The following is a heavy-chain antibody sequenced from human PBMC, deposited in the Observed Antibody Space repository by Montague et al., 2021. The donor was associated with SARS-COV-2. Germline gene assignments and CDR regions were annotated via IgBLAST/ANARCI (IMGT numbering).Heavy chain of an antibody. CDR1: GEPISGFY. D-gene: IGHD2-21*01. CDR2: IYTTGST. CDR3: AREVELAPYCFDY. V-gene: IGHV4-4*07. J-gene: IGHJ4*02. Sequence: SETLSLTCTVSGEPISGFYWNWIRQSAGEGLEWIGRIYTTGSTNYNPSLKSRVTMSVDTSKNQFSLKLTSVTAADTAVYYCAREVELAPYCFDYWGQGALVAVSS.